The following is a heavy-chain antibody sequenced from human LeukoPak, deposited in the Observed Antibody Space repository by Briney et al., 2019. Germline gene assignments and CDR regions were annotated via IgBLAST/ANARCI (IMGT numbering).Heavy chain of an antibody. V-gene: IGHV3-23*01. D-gene: IGHD2-15*01. Sequence: GGSLRLSCAAAGFTFSSYAMSWVRQAPGKGLEWVSHISAGGRTTDYADSVKGRFTISRDNSKNTVYLQMNSLRAEDTAVYYCAKLCSGGSCYWNYWGQGTLVTVSS. CDR2: ISAGGRTT. J-gene: IGHJ4*02. CDR3: AKLCSGGSCYWNY. CDR1: GFTFSSYA.